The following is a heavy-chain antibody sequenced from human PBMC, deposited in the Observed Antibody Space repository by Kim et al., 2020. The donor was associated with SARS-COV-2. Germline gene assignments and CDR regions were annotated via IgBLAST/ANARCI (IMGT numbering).Heavy chain of an antibody. CDR1: GGSVSSGSYY. D-gene: IGHD2-2*01. J-gene: IGHJ6*01. CDR2: IYYSGST. Sequence: SETLSLTCTVSGGSVSSGSYYWSWIRQPPGKGLEWIGYIYYSGSTNYNPFLKSPVTISVDTSKNHFYLKLSSVTAADTAVYYCARDLLKYQLLADHGMDVWGQGPTVPVSS. V-gene: IGHV4-61*01. CDR3: ARDLLKYQLLADHGMDV.